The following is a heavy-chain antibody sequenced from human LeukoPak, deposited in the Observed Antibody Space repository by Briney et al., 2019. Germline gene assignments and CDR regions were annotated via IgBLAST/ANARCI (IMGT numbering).Heavy chain of an antibody. Sequence: GESLKISCKGSGYSFTSYWIGWVRQMPGKGLEWMGIIYPGDSDTRYSPSFQGQVTISADKSISTAYLQWSSLKASDTAMYYCATNGDYNYYYYYMDVWGKGTTVTVSS. V-gene: IGHV5-51*01. D-gene: IGHD4-17*01. CDR2: IYPGDSDT. CDR1: GYSFTSYW. CDR3: ATNGDYNYYYYYMDV. J-gene: IGHJ6*03.